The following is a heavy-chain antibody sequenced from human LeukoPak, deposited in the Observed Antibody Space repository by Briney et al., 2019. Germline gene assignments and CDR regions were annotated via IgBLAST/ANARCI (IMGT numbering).Heavy chain of an antibody. J-gene: IGHJ2*01. D-gene: IGHD4-17*01. CDR1: GDSISSGNYH. V-gene: IGHV4-30-4*08. CDR2: INHSGST. CDR3: ARRPQDSAVTTFDWYFDL. Sequence: PSQTLSLTCTVSGDSISSGNYHWSWIRQRPGKGLEWIGEINHSGSTNYNPSLKSRVTISVDTSKNQFSLKLSSVTAADTAVYYCARRPQDSAVTTFDWYFDLWGRGTLVTVSS.